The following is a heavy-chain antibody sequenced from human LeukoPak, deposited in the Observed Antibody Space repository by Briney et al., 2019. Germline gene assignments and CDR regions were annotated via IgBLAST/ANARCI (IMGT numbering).Heavy chain of an antibody. CDR1: GYTFTGYY. V-gene: IGHV1-2*02. Sequence: ASVKVSCKASGYTFTGYYMYWVRQAPGQGLEWMGWINPNSGGTNYAQKFQGRGTMTRDTSISTAYMELSRLRSDDTAMYYCARILTTVTTMDYWGQGALVTVSS. D-gene: IGHD4-17*01. J-gene: IGHJ4*02. CDR2: INPNSGGT. CDR3: ARILTTVTTMDY.